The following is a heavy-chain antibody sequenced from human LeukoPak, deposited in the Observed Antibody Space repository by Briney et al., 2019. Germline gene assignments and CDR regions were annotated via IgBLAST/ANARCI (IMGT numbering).Heavy chain of an antibody. D-gene: IGHD2-15*01. V-gene: IGHV1-8*01. CDR2: MNPNSGNT. Sequence: ASVKVSCKASGFTFTSHDYNWVRQATGQGLEWMGWMNPNSGNTGYAQKFQGRVTMTRDTSISTAYMELSSLSSEDTAVYYCARGYCSGGSCYLFDYWGQGTLVTVSS. J-gene: IGHJ4*02. CDR1: GFTFTSHD. CDR3: ARGYCSGGSCYLFDY.